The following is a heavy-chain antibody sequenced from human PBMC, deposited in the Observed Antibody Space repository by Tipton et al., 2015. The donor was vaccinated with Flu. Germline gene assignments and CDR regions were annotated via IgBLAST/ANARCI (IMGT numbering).Heavy chain of an antibody. CDR3: ATTTYYYGSGSHDY. J-gene: IGHJ4*02. Sequence: TLSLTCDVSGYSISSRYYWGWIRQPPGKGLEWIGCVYHGGTTYYNPSLKSRVAISLDTFKNQFSLKLTSVTAADTAVYYCATTTYYYGSGSHDYWGQGTLATVSS. D-gene: IGHD3-10*01. V-gene: IGHV4-38-2*01. CDR2: VYHGGTT. CDR1: GYSISSRYY.